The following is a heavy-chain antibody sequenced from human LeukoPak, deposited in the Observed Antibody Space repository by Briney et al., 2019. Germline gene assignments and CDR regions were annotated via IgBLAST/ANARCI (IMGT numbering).Heavy chain of an antibody. D-gene: IGHD6-13*01. CDR1: GYTSTGYY. V-gene: IGHV1-2*02. J-gene: IGHJ4*02. CDR2: INPNSGGT. CDR3: AREGKGTAAGMGY. Sequence: SVKVSCKASGYTSTGYYMHWVRQAPGQGLEWVGWINPNSGGTNYAQKFQGRVTMTRDTSISTAYMELSRLRSDDTAVYYCAREGKGTAAGMGYWGQGTLVTVSS.